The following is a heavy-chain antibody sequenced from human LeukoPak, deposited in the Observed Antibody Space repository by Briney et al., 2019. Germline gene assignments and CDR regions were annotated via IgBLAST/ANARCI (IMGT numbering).Heavy chain of an antibody. Sequence: GASVKVSCKASGYTFTSYDINWVRQATGQGLEWMGWMNPNSGNTGYAQKFQGRVTMTRNTSIREAYMELSSLRSEDTAVYYCARGQMAGIAARGDFVYWGQGTLVTVSS. CDR3: ARGQMAGIAARGDFVY. V-gene: IGHV1-8*01. D-gene: IGHD6-6*01. J-gene: IGHJ4*02. CDR2: MNPNSGNT. CDR1: GYTFTSYD.